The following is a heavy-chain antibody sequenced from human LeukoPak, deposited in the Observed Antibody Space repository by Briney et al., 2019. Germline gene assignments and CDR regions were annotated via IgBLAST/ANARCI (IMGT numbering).Heavy chain of an antibody. CDR3: ASWGIAVAGPFDY. D-gene: IGHD6-19*01. CDR1: GYSFTSYW. J-gene: IGHJ4*02. CDR2: IDPSDSYT. V-gene: IGHV5-10-1*01. Sequence: GASLQISSKGSGYSFTSYWISWVRQLPGKGLEWMGRIDPSDSYTNYSPSFQGHVTISADKSISTAYLQWSSLKASDTAMYYCASWGIAVAGPFDYWGQGTLVTVSS.